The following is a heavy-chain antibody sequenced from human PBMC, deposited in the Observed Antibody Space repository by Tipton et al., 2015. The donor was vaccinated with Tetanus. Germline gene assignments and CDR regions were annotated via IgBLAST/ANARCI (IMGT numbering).Heavy chain of an antibody. CDR3: ASTDRGELSLTFDY. CDR1: GGSISCYY. V-gene: IGHV4-59*01. D-gene: IGHD3-16*02. CDR2: IYHSGST. J-gene: IGHJ4*02. Sequence: TLSLTCTVSGGSISCYYWSWIRQPPGKGLEWIGYIYHSGSTNYNPSLKSRVTISVDTSKNQFSLKMSSVTAADTAVYYCASTDRGELSLTFDYWGQGTLVTVSS.